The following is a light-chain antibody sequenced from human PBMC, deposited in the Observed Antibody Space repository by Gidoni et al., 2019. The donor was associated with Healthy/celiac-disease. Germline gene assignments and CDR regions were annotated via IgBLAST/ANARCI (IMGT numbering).Light chain of an antibody. Sequence: DIVLTHPPDSLAVSLGERATIHCKSSQSVLYSSNNKNYLAWYQQKPGQPPKLLIYWASTRESGVPDRFSGSGSGTDFTLTISSLQAEDVAVYYCQQYYSTPWTFGQGTKVEIK. J-gene: IGKJ1*01. V-gene: IGKV4-1*01. CDR3: QQYYSTPWT. CDR2: WAS. CDR1: QSVLYSSNNKNY.